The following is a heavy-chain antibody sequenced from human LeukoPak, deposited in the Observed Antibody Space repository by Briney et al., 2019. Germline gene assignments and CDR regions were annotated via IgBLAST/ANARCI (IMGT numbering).Heavy chain of an antibody. CDR2: IYSGGDT. D-gene: IGHD3-10*01. Sequence: GGSLRLSCAASGFSVSRSFLSWVRLAPGKGLEWVSVIYSGGDTYYADSVKGRFTISRDNSKNTLYLQMNSLRAEDTAVYYCARHWGTGGSGSYLDVWGQGTSVTVSS. CDR3: ARHWGTGGSGSYLDV. J-gene: IGHJ6*02. V-gene: IGHV3-66*02. CDR1: GFSVSRSF.